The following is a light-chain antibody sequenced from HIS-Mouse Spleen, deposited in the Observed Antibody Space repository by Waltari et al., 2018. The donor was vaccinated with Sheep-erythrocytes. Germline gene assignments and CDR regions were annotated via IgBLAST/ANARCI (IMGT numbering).Light chain of an antibody. J-gene: IGLJ3*02. CDR3: CSYAGSSTPWV. CDR2: EGS. V-gene: IGLV2-23*01. Sequence: QSALTQPASVSGSPGQSITISCTGTISDVGSYNLVSWYQQHPGKAPKLMIYEGSKRPSGVSNRFSGSKSGNTASLRISGLQAEDEADYYCCSYAGSSTPWVFGGGTKLTVL. CDR1: ISDVGSYNL.